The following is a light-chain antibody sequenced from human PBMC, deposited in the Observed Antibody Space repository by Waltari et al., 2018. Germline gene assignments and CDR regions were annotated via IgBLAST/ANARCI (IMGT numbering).Light chain of an antibody. Sequence: EIVMTQSPATLSVSPGERATLSCRASQGVSSNLAWYQQKPGQAPRLLIYGASTRATGSPARFSGSGSGTEFTLTISSLQSEDFAVYYCQQYNNWPLPFGQGTKVEIK. CDR3: QQYNNWPLP. J-gene: IGKJ1*01. V-gene: IGKV3-15*01. CDR2: GAS. CDR1: QGVSSN.